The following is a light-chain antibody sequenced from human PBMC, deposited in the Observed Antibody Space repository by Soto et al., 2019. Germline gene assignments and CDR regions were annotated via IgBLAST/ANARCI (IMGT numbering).Light chain of an antibody. Sequence: EIVLTQSPGTLVLSPGETATLSCRTSQSVDTKYLAWYQQKPGQAPRLIIYGTSRRDPASPDRISGSGAGTEFTLTISRLEPEDFAVDYCQQYGTSPLTFGGGTKVDIK. CDR3: QQYGTSPLT. J-gene: IGKJ4*01. V-gene: IGKV3-20*01. CDR1: QSVDTKY. CDR2: GTS.